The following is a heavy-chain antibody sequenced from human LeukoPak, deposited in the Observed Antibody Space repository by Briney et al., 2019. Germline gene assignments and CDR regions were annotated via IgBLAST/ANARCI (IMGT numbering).Heavy chain of an antibody. CDR3: AREPADSGYCSGGSCPEYYFDY. CDR1: GFTFSSYW. J-gene: IGHJ4*02. D-gene: IGHD2-15*01. Sequence: GGSLRLSCAAPGFTFSSYWMHWVRQGLGHGPLWFSRINSDVRRTSYADSVKGRFTISRDNAKNTLYLQMNSLRAEDTAVYYCAREPADSGYCSGGSCPEYYFDYWGQGTLVTVSS. CDR2: INSDVRRT. V-gene: IGHV3-74*01.